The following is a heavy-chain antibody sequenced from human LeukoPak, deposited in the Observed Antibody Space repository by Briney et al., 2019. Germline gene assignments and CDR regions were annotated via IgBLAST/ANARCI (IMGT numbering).Heavy chain of an antibody. J-gene: IGHJ4*02. CDR3: ARHGNSGTHAVDC. Sequence: SETLSLTCTVSGGSISSSSYFWGWIRQFPGKGLEWIGNIYYSGSTYYNPSLKSRVTISVDTSKNQFSLKLTSVTAADTAVYYCARHGNSGTHAVDCWGQGTLVTVSS. D-gene: IGHD1-26*01. V-gene: IGHV4-39*01. CDR1: GGSISSSSYF. CDR2: IYYSGST.